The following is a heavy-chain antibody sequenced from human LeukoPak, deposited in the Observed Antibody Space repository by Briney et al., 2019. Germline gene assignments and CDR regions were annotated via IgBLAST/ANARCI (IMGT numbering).Heavy chain of an antibody. CDR3: AKDPHYDSSGYSHPTAFDI. Sequence: PGGSLRLSCAASGFTFSSYAMSWVRQAPGKGLEWVSAISGSGGSTYYADSVKGRFTISRDNSKTTLYLQMNSLRAEDTAVYYCAKDPHYDSSGYSHPTAFDIWGQGTMVTVSS. CDR1: GFTFSSYA. D-gene: IGHD3-22*01. J-gene: IGHJ3*02. V-gene: IGHV3-23*01. CDR2: ISGSGGST.